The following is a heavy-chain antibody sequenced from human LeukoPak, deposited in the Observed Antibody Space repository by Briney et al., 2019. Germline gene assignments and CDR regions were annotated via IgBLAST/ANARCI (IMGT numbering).Heavy chain of an antibody. D-gene: IGHD3-10*01. V-gene: IGHV3-74*01. Sequence: GGSLRLPCAASGFPFAYTWMLGARQAPGRGLVWFSLIDNDGSTTNYADSVKGRFTISRDNAKNTVSLQMNSLRAEDTAVYYRAIGGTYGSGSWGQGTLVTVSS. CDR1: GFPFAYTW. J-gene: IGHJ4*02. CDR3: AIGGTYGSGS. CDR2: IDNDGSTT.